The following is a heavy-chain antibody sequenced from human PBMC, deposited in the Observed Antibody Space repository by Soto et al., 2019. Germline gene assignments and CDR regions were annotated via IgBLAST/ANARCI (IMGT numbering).Heavy chain of an antibody. Sequence: EVQLLESGGGLVRPGGSLRLSCAASGFSFTSYALSWVRQAPGKGLEWVSTISGSDGKTYYADSVKGRFSISRDTSKTTLYLQMNSLRDEDTAVYYCARWSILDYGGQGTRVTVS. J-gene: IGHJ4*02. D-gene: IGHD1-26*01. CDR3: ARWSILDY. CDR1: GFSFTSYA. V-gene: IGHV3-23*01. CDR2: ISGSDGKT.